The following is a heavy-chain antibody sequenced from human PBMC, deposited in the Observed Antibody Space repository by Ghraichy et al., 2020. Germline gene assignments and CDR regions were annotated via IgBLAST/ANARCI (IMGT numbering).Heavy chain of an antibody. J-gene: IGHJ6*02. Sequence: GGSLRLSCAASGFTFSSYAMSWVRQAPGKGLEWVSAISGSGGSTYYADSVKGRFTISRDNSKNTLYLQMNSLRAEDTAVYYCAKDQAFSGWGGMDVWGQGTTVTVSS. CDR2: ISGSGGST. D-gene: IGHD3-10*01. V-gene: IGHV3-23*01. CDR3: AKDQAFSGWGGMDV. CDR1: GFTFSSYA.